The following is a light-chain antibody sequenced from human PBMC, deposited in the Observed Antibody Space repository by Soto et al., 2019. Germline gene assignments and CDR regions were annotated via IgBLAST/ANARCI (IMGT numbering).Light chain of an antibody. V-gene: IGLV2-8*01. J-gene: IGLJ7*01. Sequence: QSALTQPPSASGSPGQSVSISCTGTGSDVGGYNYVSGYQQRPDKAPKLIIYEVDKRPSGVPDRFSGSKSGNSAYLTVSGLQTEDEADYYCSSYAGRNYAVFGRGTQLTVL. CDR2: EVD. CDR1: GSDVGGYNY. CDR3: SSYAGRNYAV.